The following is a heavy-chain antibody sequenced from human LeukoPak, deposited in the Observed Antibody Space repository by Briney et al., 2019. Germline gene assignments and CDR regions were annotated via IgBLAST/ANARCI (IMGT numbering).Heavy chain of an antibody. D-gene: IGHD2-15*01. CDR3: AKSYCSGGSCYVHFDY. CDR1: GFTFSSYA. J-gene: IGHJ4*02. CDR2: ISGSGGST. Sequence: GGSLRLSCAASGFTFSSYAMSWVRQAPGKGLEWVSGISGSGGSTYYADSVKGRFTISRDNSKNTLYLQMNSLRADDTAVYYCAKSYCSGGSCYVHFDYWGQGTLVTVSS. V-gene: IGHV3-23*01.